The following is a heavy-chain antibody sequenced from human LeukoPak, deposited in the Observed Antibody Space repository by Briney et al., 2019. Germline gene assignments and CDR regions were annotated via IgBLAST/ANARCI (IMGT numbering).Heavy chain of an antibody. CDR2: IYHSGST. V-gene: IGHV4-30-2*01. CDR1: GGSISSGGYS. D-gene: IGHD5-12*01. CDR3: ARSRPEQWLRAYYFDY. J-gene: IGHJ4*02. Sequence: PSETLSLTCAVSGGSISSGGYSWSWIRQPPGKGLEWIGYIYHSGSTYYNPSLKSRVTISVDRSKNQFSLKLSSVTAADTAVYYCARSRPEQWLRAYYFDYWGQGTLVTVSS.